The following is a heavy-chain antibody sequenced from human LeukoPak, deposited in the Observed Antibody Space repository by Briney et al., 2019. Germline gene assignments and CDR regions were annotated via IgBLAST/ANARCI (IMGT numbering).Heavy chain of an antibody. CDR3: ARAPGGDSYYLDY. Sequence: GGSLRLSCAASGFTFSSYSMNWVRQAPGKGLEWVSSISSSSSYIYYADSVKGRFTISRGNAKNSLYLQMNSLRAEDTAVYYCARAPGGDSYYLDYWGQGTLVTVSS. D-gene: IGHD2-21*02. V-gene: IGHV3-21*01. J-gene: IGHJ4*02. CDR1: GFTFSSYS. CDR2: ISSSSSYI.